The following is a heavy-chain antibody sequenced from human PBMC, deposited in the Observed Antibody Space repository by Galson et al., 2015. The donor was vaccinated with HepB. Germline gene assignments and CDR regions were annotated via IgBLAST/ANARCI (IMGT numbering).Heavy chain of an antibody. Sequence: SLRLSCAASGFTFSSYSMNWVRQAPGKGLEWVSYISSSSSTIYYADSVKGRFTISRDNAKNSLYLQMNSLRAEDTAVYYCARDMNFDYWGQGTLVTVSS. J-gene: IGHJ4*02. CDR3: ARDMNFDY. CDR1: GFTFSSYS. V-gene: IGHV3-48*01. CDR2: ISSSSSTI. D-gene: IGHD3-16*01.